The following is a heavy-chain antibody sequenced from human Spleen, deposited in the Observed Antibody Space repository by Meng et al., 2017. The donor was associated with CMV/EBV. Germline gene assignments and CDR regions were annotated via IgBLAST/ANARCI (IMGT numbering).Heavy chain of an antibody. CDR1: GFTFSSYW. V-gene: IGHV3-7*03. D-gene: IGHD1-1*01. CDR3: AKGGLENDYYYGMDV. J-gene: IGHJ6*02. Sequence: GESLKISCAASGFTFSSYWMSWVRQAPGKGLEWVANIKQDGSEKYYVDSVKGRFTISRDNAKNSLYLQMNSLRADDTALYYCAKGGLENDYYYGMDVWGQGTTVTVSS. CDR2: IKQDGSEK.